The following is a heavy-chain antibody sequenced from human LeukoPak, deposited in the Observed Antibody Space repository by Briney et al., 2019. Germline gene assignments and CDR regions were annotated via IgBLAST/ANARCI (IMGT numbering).Heavy chain of an antibody. CDR1: GGSISSSSYY. CDR2: IYYSGST. CDR3: ARPTGYSYGQGFFDY. D-gene: IGHD5-18*01. J-gene: IGHJ4*02. V-gene: IGHV4-39*01. Sequence: PSETLSLTCTVSGGSISSSSYYWGWIRQPPGKGLEWIGSIYYSGSTYYNPSLKSRVTISVDTSKNQFSPKLSSVTAADTAVYYCARPTGYSYGQGFFDYWGQGTLVTVSS.